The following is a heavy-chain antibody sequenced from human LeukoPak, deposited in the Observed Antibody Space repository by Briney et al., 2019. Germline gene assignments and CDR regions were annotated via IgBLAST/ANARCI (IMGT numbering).Heavy chain of an antibody. Sequence: PGGSLRLSCAASGFTFDDYAMHWVRQAPGKGLEWVSGISWNSGSMVYADSVKGRFTISRDNAKNSLYLQMNSLRAEDTAVYYCARRDTAMWSFDYWGQGTLVTVSS. CDR2: ISWNSGSM. V-gene: IGHV3-9*01. CDR3: ARRDTAMWSFDY. D-gene: IGHD5-18*01. CDR1: GFTFDDYA. J-gene: IGHJ4*02.